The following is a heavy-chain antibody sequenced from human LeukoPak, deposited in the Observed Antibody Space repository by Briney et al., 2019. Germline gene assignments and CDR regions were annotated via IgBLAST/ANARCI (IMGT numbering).Heavy chain of an antibody. CDR3: ARDRDVVVTAISAFDI. V-gene: IGHV3-21*01. J-gene: IGHJ3*02. CDR2: IISSSSSM. CDR1: GFTFSSYS. Sequence: GGSLRLSCAASGFTFSSYSMNWIRQPPGKGLEWVSSIISSSSSMYYADSVKGRLTVSRDNAKNSLYLQMNSLRAEDTAVYYCARDRDVVVTAISAFDIWGQGTMVTVSS. D-gene: IGHD2-21*02.